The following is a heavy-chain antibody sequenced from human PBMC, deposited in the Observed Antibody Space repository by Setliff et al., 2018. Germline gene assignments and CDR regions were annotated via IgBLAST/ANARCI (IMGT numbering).Heavy chain of an antibody. D-gene: IGHD1-26*01. CDR3: ARVLHSGSYDDPLDY. J-gene: IGHJ4*02. V-gene: IGHV1-8*01. Sequence: ASVKVSCKASGYTFTSYGINWVRQATGQGLEWMGWISPYSGNTEYAQKFQGRVTMTRDTSTSTVYMELSSLRSEDTAVYYCARVLHSGSYDDPLDYWGQGTLVTVSS. CDR2: ISPYSGNT. CDR1: GYTFTSYG.